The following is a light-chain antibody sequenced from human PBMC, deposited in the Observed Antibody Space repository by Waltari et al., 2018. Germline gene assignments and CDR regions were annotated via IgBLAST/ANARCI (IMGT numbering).Light chain of an antibody. CDR2: EGS. CDR1: SSDVGRYNL. Sequence: QSALTQPASVSGSPGQSITTPSTGTSSDVGRYNLASCDQQPPGKAPKLMIYEGSKRPSGVANRFSGSKSGNTASLTISGLQAEDEADYYCCSYAGSSTYVFGTGTKVTVL. V-gene: IGLV2-23*01. J-gene: IGLJ1*01. CDR3: CSYAGSSTYV.